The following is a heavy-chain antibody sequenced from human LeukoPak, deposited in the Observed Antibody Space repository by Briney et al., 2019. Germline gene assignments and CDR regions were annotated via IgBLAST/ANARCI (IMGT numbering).Heavy chain of an antibody. Sequence: SETLPLTCTVSGGSISSYYWSWIRQPPGKGLEWIGYIYYSGSTNYNPSLKSRVTISVDTSKNQFSLKLSSVTAADTAVYYCARGTYYYGSGSHDNWFDPWGQGTLVTVSS. D-gene: IGHD3-10*01. J-gene: IGHJ5*02. V-gene: IGHV4-59*01. CDR1: GGSISSYY. CDR3: ARGTYYYGSGSHDNWFDP. CDR2: IYYSGST.